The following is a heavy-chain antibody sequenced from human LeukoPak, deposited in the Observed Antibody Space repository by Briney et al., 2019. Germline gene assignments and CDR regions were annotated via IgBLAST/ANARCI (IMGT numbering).Heavy chain of an antibody. CDR3: ARVWFGELLPNEIDY. CDR1: GFTFSSYW. Sequence: GGSLRLSCAASGFTFSSYWMGWVRQAPGKGLEWVANIKQDGSEKYYVDSVKGRFTISRDNAKNSLYLQMNSLRAEDTAVYYCARVWFGELLPNEIDYWGQGTLVTVSS. J-gene: IGHJ4*02. CDR2: IKQDGSEK. D-gene: IGHD3-10*01. V-gene: IGHV3-7*01.